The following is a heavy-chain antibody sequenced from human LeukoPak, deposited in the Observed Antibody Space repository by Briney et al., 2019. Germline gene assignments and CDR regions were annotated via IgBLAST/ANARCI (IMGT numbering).Heavy chain of an antibody. J-gene: IGHJ6*03. CDR1: GFTFSSYG. CDR2: IKQDGSEK. Sequence: GGSLRLSCAASGFTFSSYGMHWVRQAPGKGLEGVANIKQDGSEKYYVDSVKGRFTISRDNAKNSLYLQMNSLRAEDTAVYYCARTRDNYYYMDVWGKGTTVTVSS. D-gene: IGHD2-2*01. CDR3: ARTRDNYYYMDV. V-gene: IGHV3-7*01.